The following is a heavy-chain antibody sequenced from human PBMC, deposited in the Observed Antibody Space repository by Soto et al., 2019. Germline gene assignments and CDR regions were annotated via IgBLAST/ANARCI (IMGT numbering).Heavy chain of an antibody. J-gene: IGHJ3*02. D-gene: IGHD6-19*01. CDR1: GYTFTSYG. Sequence: GASVKVSCKASGYTFTSYGISWVRQAPGQGLEWMGWISAYNGNTNYAQKLQGRVTMTTDTSTSTAYMELRSLRSDDTAVYYCASSTSPYSSGWSPDAFDIWGQGTMVTVS. CDR2: ISAYNGNT. CDR3: ASSTSPYSSGWSPDAFDI. V-gene: IGHV1-18*01.